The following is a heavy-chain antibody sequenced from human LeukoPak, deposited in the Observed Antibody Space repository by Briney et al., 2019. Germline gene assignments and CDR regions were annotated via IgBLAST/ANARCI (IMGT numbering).Heavy chain of an antibody. CDR2: IIPIFGTA. V-gene: IGHV1-69*06. Sequence: SVKVSCKASGGTFISYAISWVRQAPGQGLEWMGGIIPIFGTANYAQKFQGRVTITADKSTSTAYMELSSLRSEDTAVYYCAHRVGASSGGYYFDYWGQGTLVTVSS. D-gene: IGHD1-26*01. CDR3: AHRVGASSGGYYFDY. CDR1: GGTFISYA. J-gene: IGHJ4*02.